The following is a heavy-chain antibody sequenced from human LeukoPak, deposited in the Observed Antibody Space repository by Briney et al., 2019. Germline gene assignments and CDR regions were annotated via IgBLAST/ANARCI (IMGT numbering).Heavy chain of an antibody. CDR2: IHNSGNT. CDR1: GGSARSYY. CDR3: VRDWEGFNFDI. J-gene: IGHJ3*02. V-gene: IGHV4-59*02. D-gene: IGHD1-26*01. Sequence: SETLSLTCIISGGSARSYYWSWIRQPPGEGLEWIAYIHNSGNTNYNPSLKSRVTISVDTSKNQFSLMLRSVTAADTAVYYCVRDWEGFNFDIWGQGTMVTVSS.